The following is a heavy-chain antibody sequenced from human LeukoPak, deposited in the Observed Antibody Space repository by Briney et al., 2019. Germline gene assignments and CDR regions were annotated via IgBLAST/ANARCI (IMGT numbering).Heavy chain of an antibody. CDR3: AKALEISMIVSPDAFDI. CDR1: GFTFDDYA. Sequence: GGSLRLSCAASGFTFDDYAMRWVRQVPGKGLEWVSGISWNSGSIDYADSVKGRFTISRDNAKNSLYLQMISLRAEDTALYYCAKALEISMIVSPDAFDIWGQGTMVTVSS. CDR2: ISWNSGSI. J-gene: IGHJ3*02. D-gene: IGHD3-22*01. V-gene: IGHV3-9*01.